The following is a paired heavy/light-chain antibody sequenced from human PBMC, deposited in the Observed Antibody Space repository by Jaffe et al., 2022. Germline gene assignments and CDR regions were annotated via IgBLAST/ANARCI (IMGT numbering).Heavy chain of an antibody. J-gene: IGHJ4*02. CDR3: ARDAYSYSNSALDY. CDR1: GGSISSGSYY. D-gene: IGHD5-12*01. V-gene: IGHV4-61*02. Sequence: QVQLKESGPGLLKPSQTLFLTCNVSGGSISSGSYYWTWIRQPAGKRLEWIGHIYNSGTTNYNPSLKSRVAIWEDTSKNHFSLKLTSVTAADTAIYYCARDAYSYSNSALDYWGRGALVTVSS. CDR2: IYNSGTT.
Light chain of an antibody. Sequence: IVLTQSPGTLSLFPGERATLSCRATQRVSGNYLAWYQQKGGQAPRLLIYATSRRATGIPDRFSGSGSGTDFTLTISRLEPEDSAIYYCQQYDTSPRTFGQGTKVEIE. CDR3: QQYDTSPRT. CDR2: ATS. V-gene: IGKV3-20*01. J-gene: IGKJ2*01. CDR1: QRVSGNY.